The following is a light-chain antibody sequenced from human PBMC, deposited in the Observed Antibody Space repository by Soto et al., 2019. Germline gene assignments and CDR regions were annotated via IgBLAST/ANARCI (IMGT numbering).Light chain of an antibody. V-gene: IGKV1-5*03. CDR3: QQANSYPWT. CDR2: KAS. J-gene: IGKJ1*01. Sequence: DIQMTQSPSTLSASVGVTVTITCRASRSISSWLAWYQQKPGIAPKLLIYKASTLQSGVPSRFSGTRSGTDFTLTISSLQPEDFATYYCQQANSYPWTFGQGTKVDIK. CDR1: RSISSW.